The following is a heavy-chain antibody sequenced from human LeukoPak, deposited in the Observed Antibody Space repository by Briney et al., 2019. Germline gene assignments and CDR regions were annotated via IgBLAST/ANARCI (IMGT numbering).Heavy chain of an antibody. V-gene: IGHV1-2*02. CDR2: INPNSGGT. Sequence: ASVKVSCKASGYTFTSYDINWVRQATGQGLEWMGWINPNSGGTNYAQKFQGRVTMTRDTSISTAYMELSRLRSDDMAVYYCARAMVRGVFDYWGQGTLVTVSS. D-gene: IGHD3-10*01. J-gene: IGHJ4*02. CDR1: GYTFTSYD. CDR3: ARAMVRGVFDY.